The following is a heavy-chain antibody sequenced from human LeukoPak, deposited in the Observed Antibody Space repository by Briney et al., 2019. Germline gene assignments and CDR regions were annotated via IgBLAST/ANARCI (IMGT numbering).Heavy chain of an antibody. CDR2: INPNSGGT. D-gene: IGHD3-9*01. CDR3: ARGYYDILTGYYPQYFQH. V-gene: IGHV1-2*02. CDR1: GYTFTGYY. Sequence: ASVKVSCKASGYTFTGYYMHWVRQAPGQGLEWMGWINPNSGGTNYAQKFQGRVTMTRDTFISTAYMELSRLRSDDTAVYYCARGYYDILTGYYPQYFQHWGQGTLVTVSS. J-gene: IGHJ1*01.